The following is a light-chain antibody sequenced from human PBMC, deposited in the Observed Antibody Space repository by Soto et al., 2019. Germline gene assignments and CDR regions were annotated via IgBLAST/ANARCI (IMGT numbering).Light chain of an antibody. CDR3: QQYGSSPRT. CDR2: GAS. CDR1: QSVTSSY. V-gene: IGKV3-20*01. Sequence: EIVLTQSPGTLSLSPGERATLSCRASQSVTSSYLAWYQQKPGQAPRLLIYGASSRATDIPDRFSGSGSGTDFTLTITRLEPEDFAVYYCQQYGSSPRTFGLGTKVEVK. J-gene: IGKJ1*01.